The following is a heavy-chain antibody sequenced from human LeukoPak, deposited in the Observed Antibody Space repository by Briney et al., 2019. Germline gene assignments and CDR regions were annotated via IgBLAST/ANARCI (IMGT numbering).Heavy chain of an antibody. V-gene: IGHV4-34*01. CDR3: ARVRDYVWGSYRYPQGQLDY. Sequence: SETPSLTCAVYGGSFSGYYWSWIRQPPGKGLEWIGEINHSGSTNYNPSLKSRVTISVDTSKNQFSLKLSSVTAADTAVYYCARVRDYVWGSYRYPQGQLDYWGQGTLVTVSS. CDR2: INHSGST. CDR1: GGSFSGYY. J-gene: IGHJ4*02. D-gene: IGHD3-16*02.